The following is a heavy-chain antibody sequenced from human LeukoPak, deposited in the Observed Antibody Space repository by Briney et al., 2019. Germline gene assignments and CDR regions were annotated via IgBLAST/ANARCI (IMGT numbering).Heavy chain of an antibody. V-gene: IGHV3-30-3*02. J-gene: IGHJ4*02. CDR2: ISSDGRNI. D-gene: IGHD6-19*01. CDR3: AKSRSGWYNFDY. CDR1: GFTFSTYS. Sequence: GGSLRLSCAASGFTFSTYSMHWVRQAPGKELEWVAVISSDGRNIYNADSVKGRFTISRDNSKNTLYLQMNSLRADDTAVYYCAKSRSGWYNFDYWGQGALVTVSS.